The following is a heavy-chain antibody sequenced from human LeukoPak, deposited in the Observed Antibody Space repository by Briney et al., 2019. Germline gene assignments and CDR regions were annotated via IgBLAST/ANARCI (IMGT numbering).Heavy chain of an antibody. CDR1: GFTLRSYA. CDR3: ARGGTTVTISYYYYMDV. CDR2: ISGNGGST. V-gene: IGHV3-64*01. D-gene: IGHD4-17*01. J-gene: IGHJ6*03. Sequence: GGSLRLSCAASGFTLRSYAMHWVRQAPGKGLEYVSAISGNGGSTYYANSVKGRFTISRDNSKNTVYLQMGSLRAEDMGVYYCARGGTTVTISYYYYMDVWGKGTTVTVSS.